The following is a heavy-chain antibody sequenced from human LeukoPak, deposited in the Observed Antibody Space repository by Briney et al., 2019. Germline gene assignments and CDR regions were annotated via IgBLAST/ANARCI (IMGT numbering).Heavy chain of an antibody. J-gene: IGHJ4*02. Sequence: ASVKVSCKSSGYTFTSYYMHWVRQAPGQGLEWMGIINPSGGSTSYAQKFQGRVTMTRDMSTSTAYMELSSLRSEDTAVYYCARIGRTAIFDYWGQGTLVTVSS. CDR3: ARIGRTAIFDY. CDR2: INPSGGST. V-gene: IGHV1-46*01. CDR1: GYTFTSYY. D-gene: IGHD2-21*02.